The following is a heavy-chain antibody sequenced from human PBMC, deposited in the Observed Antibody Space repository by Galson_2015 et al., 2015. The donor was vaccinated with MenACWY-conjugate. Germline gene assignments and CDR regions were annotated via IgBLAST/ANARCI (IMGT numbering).Heavy chain of an antibody. CDR3: AKSRGASFYFDS. D-gene: IGHD1-26*01. J-gene: IGHJ4*02. CDR1: GFIFNTYW. V-gene: IGHV3-74*01. CDR2: INPGGSST. Sequence: SLRLSCAASGFIFNTYWMHWVRQAPGKGLEWVSRINPGGSSTTYADSVKDRFTISRDNANNTLYLQMNSLRPEDTAVFYCAKSRGASFYFDSWGQGSLVTVSS.